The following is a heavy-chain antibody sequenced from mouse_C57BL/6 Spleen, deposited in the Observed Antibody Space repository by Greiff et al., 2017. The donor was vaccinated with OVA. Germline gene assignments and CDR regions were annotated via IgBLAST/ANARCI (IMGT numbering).Heavy chain of an antibody. D-gene: IGHD2-3*01. V-gene: IGHV1-15*01. Sequence: VKLVESGAELVRPGASVTLSCKASGYTFTDYEMHWVKQTPVHGLEWIGAIDPETGGTAYNQKFKGKAILTADKSSSTAYMELRSLTSEDSAVYYCTRAYDGYPYAMDYWGQGTSVTVSS. J-gene: IGHJ4*01. CDR1: GYTFTDYE. CDR2: IDPETGGT. CDR3: TRAYDGYPYAMDY.